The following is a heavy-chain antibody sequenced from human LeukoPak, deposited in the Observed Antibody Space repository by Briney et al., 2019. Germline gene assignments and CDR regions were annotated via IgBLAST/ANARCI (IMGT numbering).Heavy chain of an antibody. CDR3: ARGGAVSGSFSWFDP. Sequence: SQTLSLTCAISGDIVSSNSAAWNWIRQSPSRGLEWLGRTYYRSKWYNDYAVSVKSRITINPDTSKNQFSLQLNSVTPEDTAVYYCARGGAVSGSFSWFDPWGQGILVTVSS. CDR2: TYYRSKWYN. CDR1: GDIVSSNSAA. V-gene: IGHV6-1*01. D-gene: IGHD6-19*01. J-gene: IGHJ5*02.